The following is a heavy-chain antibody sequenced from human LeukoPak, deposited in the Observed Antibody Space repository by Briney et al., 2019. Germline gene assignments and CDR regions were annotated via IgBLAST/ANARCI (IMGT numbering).Heavy chain of an antibody. CDR1: GCTFSSYT. D-gene: IGHD4-17*01. Sequence: SVKVSCKASGCTFSSYTISWVRQAPGQGLEWMGRIIPILGIANYAQKFQGRVTITADKSTSTAYMELSSLRSEDTAVYYCARVDGTTVTPYYYYGMDVWGQGTTVTVSS. J-gene: IGHJ6*02. CDR2: IIPILGIA. CDR3: ARVDGTTVTPYYYYGMDV. V-gene: IGHV1-69*02.